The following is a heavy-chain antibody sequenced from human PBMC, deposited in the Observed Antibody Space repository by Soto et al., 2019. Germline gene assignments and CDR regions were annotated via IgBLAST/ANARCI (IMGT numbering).Heavy chain of an antibody. J-gene: IGHJ4*02. CDR2: ISYDGSNK. V-gene: IGHV3-30*18. D-gene: IGHD2-21*02. CDR3: AKGEDIVVVTAWMDY. CDR1: GFTFSSYG. Sequence: GGSLRLSCAASGFTFSSYGMHWVRQAPGKGLEWVAVISYDGSNKYYADSVKGRFTISRDNSKNTLYLQMNSLRAEDTAVYYCAKGEDIVVVTAWMDYWGQGTLVTVSS.